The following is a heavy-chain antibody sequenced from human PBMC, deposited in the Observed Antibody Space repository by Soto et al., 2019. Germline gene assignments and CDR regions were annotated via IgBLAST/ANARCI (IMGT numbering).Heavy chain of an antibody. D-gene: IGHD2-2*02. V-gene: IGHV5-51*01. Sequence: GESLKISCKGSGYSFTSYWIGWVRQMPGKGLEGMGIIYPGDSDTRYNPSFQGQVTISADKSISTAYLQWSSLKASDTAMYYCARGLPAAIWGDWFDPWGQGTLVTVSS. CDR3: ARGLPAAIWGDWFDP. CDR2: IYPGDSDT. J-gene: IGHJ5*02. CDR1: GYSFTSYW.